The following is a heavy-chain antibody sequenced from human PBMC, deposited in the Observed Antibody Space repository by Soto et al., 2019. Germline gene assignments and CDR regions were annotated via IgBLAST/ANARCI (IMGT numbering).Heavy chain of an antibody. CDR1: GFTFSSYG. J-gene: IGHJ6*02. D-gene: IGHD4-4*01. CDR2: IWYDGSNK. V-gene: IGHV3-33*01. Sequence: GGSLRLSCAASGFTFSSYGMHWVRQAPGKGLEWVAVIWYDGSNKYYADSVKGRFTISRDNSKNTLYLQMNSLRAEDTAVYYCAREFIRYSNYYYGMDVWGQGTTVTVSS. CDR3: AREFIRYSNYYYGMDV.